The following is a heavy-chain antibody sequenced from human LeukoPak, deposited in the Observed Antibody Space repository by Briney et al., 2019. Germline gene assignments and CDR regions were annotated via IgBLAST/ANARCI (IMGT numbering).Heavy chain of an antibody. V-gene: IGHV4-59*12. CDR3: ASVVAVAGTGPHYFDY. J-gene: IGHJ4*02. CDR2: IYYSGST. Sequence: SETLSLTCTVSGGSISSYYWSWIRQPPGKGLEWIGYIYYSGSTNYNPSLKSRVTISVDTSKNQFSLKLSSVTAADTAVYYCASVVAVAGTGPHYFDYWGQGTLVTVSS. D-gene: IGHD6-19*01. CDR1: GGSISSYY.